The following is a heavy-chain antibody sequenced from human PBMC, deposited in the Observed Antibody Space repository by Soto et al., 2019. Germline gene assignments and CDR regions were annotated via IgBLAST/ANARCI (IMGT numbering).Heavy chain of an antibody. CDR1: GFTFSSYA. V-gene: IGHV3-23*01. D-gene: IGHD3-9*01. CDR3: AKTDYDILTGYYKGRRAFHI. J-gene: IGHJ3*02. CDR2: ISGSGGST. Sequence: GGSLRLSCAASGFTFSSYAMSWVRQAPGKGLEWVSAISGSGGSTYYADSVKGRFTISRDNSKNTLYLQMNSLRAEDTAVYYCAKTDYDILTGYYKGRRAFHIWGQGTMVTVSS.